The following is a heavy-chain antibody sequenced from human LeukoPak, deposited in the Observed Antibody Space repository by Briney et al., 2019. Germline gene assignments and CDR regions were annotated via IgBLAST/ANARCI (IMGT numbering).Heavy chain of an antibody. V-gene: IGHV4-34*01. J-gene: IGHJ6*03. CDR3: ARGYSNYGNYYYYYYMDV. CDR1: GGSFSGYY. CDR2: INHSGST. D-gene: IGHD4-11*01. Sequence: SETLSLTCAVYGGSFSGYYWSWIRQPPGKGLEWIGEINHSGSTNYNQSLKSRVTISVDTSKNQFSLKLSSVTAADTAVYYCARGYSNYGNYYYYYYMDVWGKGTTVTVSS.